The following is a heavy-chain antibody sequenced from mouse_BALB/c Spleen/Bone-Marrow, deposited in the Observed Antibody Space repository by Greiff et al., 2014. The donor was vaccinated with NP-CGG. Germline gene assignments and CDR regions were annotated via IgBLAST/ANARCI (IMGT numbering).Heavy chain of an antibody. J-gene: IGHJ3*01. V-gene: IGHV4-1*02. CDR2: INTDSRTI. CDR1: GFDFSGYW. Sequence: DVQLQESGGGLVQPGGSLKLSCAASGFDFSGYWMTWVRQAPGKGLEWIGEINTDSRTINYKPSLKVKFIMSRDNAKNTLYLQMCKVRSEYSSLYYCARNGYYGWITYWGQGTLVTVSA. CDR3: ARNGYYGWITY. D-gene: IGHD2-3*01.